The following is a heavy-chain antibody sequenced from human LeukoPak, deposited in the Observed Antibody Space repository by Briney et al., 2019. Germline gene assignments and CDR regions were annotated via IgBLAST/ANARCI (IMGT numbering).Heavy chain of an antibody. CDR2: IIPIFGTA. J-gene: IGHJ4*02. CDR1: GGTFSSYA. Sequence: SVKVSCKASGGTFSSYAISWVRQAPGQGLEWMGGIIPIFGTANYAQKFQGRVTITADESTSTAYMELSSLRSEDTAVYYCARDYWGIAAAGTMCFDYGGREPLVPVSS. V-gene: IGHV1-69*13. D-gene: IGHD6-13*01. CDR3: ARDYWGIAAAGTMCFDY.